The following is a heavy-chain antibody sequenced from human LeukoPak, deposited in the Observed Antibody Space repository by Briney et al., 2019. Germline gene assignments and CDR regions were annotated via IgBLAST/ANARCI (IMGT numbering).Heavy chain of an antibody. V-gene: IGHV1-69*13. Sequence: SVKVSCKASGGTFSSYAISWVRQAPGQGLEWMGGIIPIFGTANYAQKFQGRVTITADESTSTAYMELSSLRSEDTAVYYCARVDVVQLNWFDPWGQGTLVTVSS. CDR3: ARVDVVQLNWFDP. CDR1: GGTFSSYA. J-gene: IGHJ5*02. D-gene: IGHD1-1*01. CDR2: IIPIFGTA.